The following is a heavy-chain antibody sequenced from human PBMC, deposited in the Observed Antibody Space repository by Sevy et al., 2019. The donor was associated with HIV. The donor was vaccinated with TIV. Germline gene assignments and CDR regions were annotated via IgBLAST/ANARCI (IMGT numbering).Heavy chain of an antibody. V-gene: IGHV4-59*08. D-gene: IGHD1-26*01. Sequence: GSLRLSCTVSGGSITSLYWNWIRQPPGKGLEWIANIYYNGHINYNPSLKSRATLSRDTSRNQFSLRLSSVTAADTAMYYCAGENAWGRGYSWGQGTLVTVSS. CDR2: IYYNGHI. J-gene: IGHJ4*02. CDR3: AGENAWGRGYS. CDR1: GGSITSLY.